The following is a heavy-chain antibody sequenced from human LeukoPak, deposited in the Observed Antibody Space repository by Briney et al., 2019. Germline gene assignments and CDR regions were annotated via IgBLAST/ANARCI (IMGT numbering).Heavy chain of an antibody. Sequence: RTGGSLRLSCAASGYTFSSYAMSWIRQPPGKGLEWIGEINHSGSTNYNPSLKSRVTISVDTSKNQFSLKLSSVTAADTAVYYCARVGAGVSYGMDVWGQGTTVTVSS. CDR2: INHSGST. D-gene: IGHD3-10*01. CDR1: GYTFSSYA. J-gene: IGHJ6*02. V-gene: IGHV4-34*01. CDR3: ARVGAGVSYGMDV.